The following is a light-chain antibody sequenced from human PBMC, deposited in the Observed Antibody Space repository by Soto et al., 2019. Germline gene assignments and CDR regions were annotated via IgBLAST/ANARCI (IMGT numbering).Light chain of an antibody. CDR2: DAS. J-gene: IGKJ2*01. CDR3: QQYNTLSPYP. Sequence: DIQMTQSPSTLSASVGDRVTITCRASQSIGTWLAWYQQKPGKAPKVLIYDASSLESGVPSRFSGSGSGTEFTHTLSSLQPDDFASYYCQQYNTLSPYPFGQGTKLEIK. CDR1: QSIGTW. V-gene: IGKV1-5*01.